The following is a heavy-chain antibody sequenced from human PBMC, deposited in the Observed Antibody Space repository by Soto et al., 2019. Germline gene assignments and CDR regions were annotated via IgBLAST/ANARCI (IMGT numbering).Heavy chain of an antibody. Sequence: VGSLRLSCAASGFSFGGYARSWVRQAPGKGLEWVSTISGSDGKTFYADSVKGRFSISRDTSQSTLYLQMNSLRADDTAMYYCARWSYLDYWGQGTRVTVSS. V-gene: IGHV3-23*01. CDR3: ARWSYLDY. D-gene: IGHD3-3*01. CDR1: GFSFGGYA. CDR2: ISGSDGKT. J-gene: IGHJ4*02.